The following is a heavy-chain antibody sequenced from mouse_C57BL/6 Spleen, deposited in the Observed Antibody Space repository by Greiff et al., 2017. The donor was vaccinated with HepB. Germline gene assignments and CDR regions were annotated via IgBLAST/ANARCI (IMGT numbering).Heavy chain of an antibody. CDR2: ISDGGSYT. Sequence: DVKLVESGGGLVKPGGSLKLSCAASGFTFSSYAMSWVRQTPEKRLEWVATISDGGSYTYYPDNVKCRFTISRDNAKNNLYLQMSHLKSEDTAMYYCAREFDGYCDYWGQGTTLTVSS. CDR3: AREFDGYCDY. D-gene: IGHD2-3*01. V-gene: IGHV5-4*01. J-gene: IGHJ2*01. CDR1: GFTFSSYA.